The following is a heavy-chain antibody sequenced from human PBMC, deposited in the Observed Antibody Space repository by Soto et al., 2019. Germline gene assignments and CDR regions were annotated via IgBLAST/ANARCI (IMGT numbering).Heavy chain of an antibody. CDR2: ISVSGCST. Sequence: PGGSLRLSCAASGFTFSSYAMSWVRQAPGKWLEWFSAISVSGCSTXXADSVKGPXTISRDNAKYTXYLQMXSLRAEDTAVYYCANGQQLFDYWRQGTLVTVSS. D-gene: IGHD6-13*01. J-gene: IGHJ4*02. V-gene: IGHV3-23*01. CDR1: GFTFSSYA. CDR3: ANGQQLFDY.